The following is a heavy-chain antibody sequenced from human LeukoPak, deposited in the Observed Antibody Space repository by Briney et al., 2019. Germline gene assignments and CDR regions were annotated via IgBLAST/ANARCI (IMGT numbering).Heavy chain of an antibody. D-gene: IGHD2-8*02. CDR1: GGSISSSSHY. J-gene: IGHJ4*02. CDR3: SRLPTDLLAFDY. Sequence: PSETLSLTCSVSGGSISSSSHYWGWIRQPPGKGLEWFGSIYYSGDTYYNPTLKSRVTISVDTSKNQFSLKLSSVTAADTAVYYCSRLPTDLLAFDYWGQGTLVTVSS. V-gene: IGHV4-39*01. CDR2: IYYSGDT.